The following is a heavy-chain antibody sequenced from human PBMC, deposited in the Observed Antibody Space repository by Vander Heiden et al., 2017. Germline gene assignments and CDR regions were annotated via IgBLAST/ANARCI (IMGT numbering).Heavy chain of an antibody. D-gene: IGHD2-21*02. V-gene: IGHV4-39*01. J-gene: IGHJ4*02. CDR1: GGPINSDSHY. CDR2: FYHIGTT. Sequence: QLQLQESGPGLVKPSETLSLTCTVSGGPINSDSHYWGWIRQPPGKGLEWIGTFYHIGTTYYNPSLKSRVTISVDTSKNQFSLKLSTVTAADTAVYYCARHWVIVTGNFDYWGQGILVTVSS. CDR3: ARHWVIVTGNFDY.